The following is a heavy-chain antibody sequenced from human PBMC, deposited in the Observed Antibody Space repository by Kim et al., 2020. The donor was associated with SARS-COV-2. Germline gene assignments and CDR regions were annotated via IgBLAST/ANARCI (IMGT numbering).Heavy chain of an antibody. CDR3: ARVIRITIFGVATHYFDY. D-gene: IGHD3-3*01. V-gene: IGHV4-59*01. Sequence: KSRVTIAVDTSKNQFSLKLSSVTAAETAVYYCARVIRITIFGVATHYFDYWGQGTLVTLSS. J-gene: IGHJ4*02.